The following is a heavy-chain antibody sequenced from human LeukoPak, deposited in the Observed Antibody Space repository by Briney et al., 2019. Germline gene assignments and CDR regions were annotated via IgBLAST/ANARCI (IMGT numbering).Heavy chain of an antibody. J-gene: IGHJ5*02. CDR2: INPNSGVT. D-gene: IGHD2-15*01. V-gene: IGHV1-2*02. CDR1: GYTFTGYY. Sequence: ASVKVSCKASGYTFTGYYMHWVRQAPGQGLEWMGWINPNSGVTNYAQKFQGRVTMTRDTSISTAYMELSRLRSDDTAVYYCARDVVVVAANWFDPWGQGTLVTVSS. CDR3: ARDVVVVAANWFDP.